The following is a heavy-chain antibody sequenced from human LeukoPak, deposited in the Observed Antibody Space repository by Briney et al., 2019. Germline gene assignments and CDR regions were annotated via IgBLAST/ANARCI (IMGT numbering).Heavy chain of an antibody. J-gene: IGHJ4*02. CDR1: GGSISAYY. D-gene: IGHD1-26*01. V-gene: IGHV4-59*01. Sequence: PSETLSLTCTVSGGSISAYYWSWIRQPPGKGLEWIGYIYYSGSTNYNPSLKSRVTISVDTSKNQLSLKLSSVTAADTAVYYCARDAGRGATFDYWGQGTLVTVSS. CDR2: IYYSGST. CDR3: ARDAGRGATFDY.